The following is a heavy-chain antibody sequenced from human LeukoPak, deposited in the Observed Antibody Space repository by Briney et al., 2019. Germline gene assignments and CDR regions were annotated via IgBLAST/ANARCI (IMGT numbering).Heavy chain of an antibody. V-gene: IGHV3-23*01. CDR2: LWGNNKNI. J-gene: IGHJ6*02. CDR1: GFTFSTHT. D-gene: IGHD3-10*01. CDR3: ARDGPPPHYYGSGSYFGMDV. Sequence: PGGSLRLSCAASGFTFSTHTMSWVRQAPGKGLEWVSALWGNNKNIYYADSVKGRFTISRDNSGNMVYLQMSDLRVEDTAVYYCARDGPPPHYYGSGSYFGMDVWGQGTTVTVSS.